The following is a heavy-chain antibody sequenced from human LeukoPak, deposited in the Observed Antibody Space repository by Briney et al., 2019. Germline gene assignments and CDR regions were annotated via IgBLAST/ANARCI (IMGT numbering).Heavy chain of an antibody. V-gene: IGHV4-59*01. D-gene: IGHD3-22*01. CDR1: GGSISSYY. CDR3: AREGVYYYDSSGYSYYFDY. J-gene: IGHJ4*02. CDR2: IYYSGST. Sequence: SETLSLTCTVSGGSISSYYWRWIRQPPGKGLEWIGYIYYSGSTNYNPSLKSRVTISVDTSKNQFSLKLSSVTAADTAVYYCAREGVYYYDSSGYSYYFDYWGQGTLVTVSS.